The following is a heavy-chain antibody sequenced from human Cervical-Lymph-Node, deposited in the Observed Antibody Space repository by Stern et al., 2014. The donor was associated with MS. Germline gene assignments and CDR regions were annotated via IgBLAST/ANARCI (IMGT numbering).Heavy chain of an antibody. Sequence: QVQLGQSGTDVKKPGASAKVSCEASGYTFTDYYIHWVRQAPGQGLEWMGWINPSTGSTTYAQHFQGRVTMTRDTSITTAYMILSRLSSDDTAVYYCARDLADYRYYFDSWGPGTLVTVSS. V-gene: IGHV1-2*02. CDR3: ARDLADYRYYFDS. CDR2: INPSTGST. CDR1: GYTFTDYY. D-gene: IGHD4-11*01. J-gene: IGHJ4*02.